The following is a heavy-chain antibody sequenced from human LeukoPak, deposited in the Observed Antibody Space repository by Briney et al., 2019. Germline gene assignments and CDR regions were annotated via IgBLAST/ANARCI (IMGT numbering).Heavy chain of an antibody. CDR2: IKQDGSEK. Sequence: GGSLRLSCATSGFTFTTYWMNWVRQAPGKGLEWVANIKQDGSEKYYVDSVKGRFTISRDNAKNSLYLQMNSLRAEDTAVYYCARDMGSSWANDFWGQGTLVTVSS. D-gene: IGHD6-13*01. CDR1: GFTFTTYW. CDR3: ARDMGSSWANDF. V-gene: IGHV3-7*01. J-gene: IGHJ4*02.